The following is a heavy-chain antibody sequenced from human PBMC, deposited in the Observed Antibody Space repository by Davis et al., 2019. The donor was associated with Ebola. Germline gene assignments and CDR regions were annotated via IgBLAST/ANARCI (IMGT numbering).Heavy chain of an antibody. D-gene: IGHD2-2*01. V-gene: IGHV4-34*01. CDR1: GGSISSYY. J-gene: IGHJ6*02. CDR2: INHSGST. CDR3: ARWAGGRDIVLVPAAYYYYGMDV. Sequence: SETLSLTCTVSGGSISSYYWSWIRQPPGKGLEWIGEINHSGSTNYNPSLKSRVTISVDTSKNQFSLKLSSVTAADTAVYYCARWAGGRDIVLVPAAYYYYGMDVWGQGTTVTVSS.